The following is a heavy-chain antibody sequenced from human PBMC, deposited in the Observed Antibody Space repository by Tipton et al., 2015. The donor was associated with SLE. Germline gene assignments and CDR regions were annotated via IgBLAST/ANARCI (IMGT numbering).Heavy chain of an antibody. CDR1: GYSISSGYY. D-gene: IGHD3-10*01. CDR3: ARRGDWDYYFDY. CDR2: IYHSGST. Sequence: LRLSCAVSGYSISSGYYWGWIRQPPGKGLEWIGSIYHSGSTYYNPSLKSRVTISVDTSKNQFSLKLSSVTAADTAVYYCARRGDWDYYFDYWGQGTLVTVSS. V-gene: IGHV4-38-2*01. J-gene: IGHJ4*02.